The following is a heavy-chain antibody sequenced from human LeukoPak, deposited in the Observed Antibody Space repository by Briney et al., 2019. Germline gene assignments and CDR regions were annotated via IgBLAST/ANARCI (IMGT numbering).Heavy chain of an antibody. D-gene: IGHD2-15*01. CDR1: GFTFSSYS. V-gene: IGHV3-48*04. Sequence: GGSLRLSCATSGFTFSSYSMNWVRQAPGKGLEWVSYISSNSSNIYYADSVKGRFTISRDNAKNSLYLQMNSLRAEDTAVYYCARAGIVVSTPLYFDYWGQGTLVTVAS. J-gene: IGHJ4*02. CDR2: ISSNSSNI. CDR3: ARAGIVVSTPLYFDY.